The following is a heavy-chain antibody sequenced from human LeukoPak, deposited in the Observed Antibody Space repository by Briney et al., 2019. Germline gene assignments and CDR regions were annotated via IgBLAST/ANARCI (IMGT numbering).Heavy chain of an antibody. D-gene: IGHD3-10*01. CDR1: GYTFTGYY. Sequence: ASVKVSCKASGYTFTGYYMHWVRQAPGQGLEWMGWINPNSGNTNYAQKLQGRVTMTTDTSTSTAYMELRSLRSDDTAVYYCARERLLWFGESYYFDYWGQGTLVTVSS. J-gene: IGHJ4*02. V-gene: IGHV1-18*04. CDR3: ARERLLWFGESYYFDY. CDR2: INPNSGNT.